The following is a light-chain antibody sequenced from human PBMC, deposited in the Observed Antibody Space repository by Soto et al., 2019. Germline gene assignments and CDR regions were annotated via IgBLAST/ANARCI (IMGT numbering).Light chain of an antibody. CDR3: HNYNSAPPAGA. V-gene: IGKV1-27*01. Sequence: DVQMTQSPSSLSASVGDKVTITCRASQDIRTLLAWYQQRPGKVPKVLVYGASTLQSGVPSRFSGGGSGTDFTLTISSLQPEDVVTYYCHNYNSAPPAGAFGGGTKVDLK. J-gene: IGKJ4*01. CDR2: GAS. CDR1: QDIRTL.